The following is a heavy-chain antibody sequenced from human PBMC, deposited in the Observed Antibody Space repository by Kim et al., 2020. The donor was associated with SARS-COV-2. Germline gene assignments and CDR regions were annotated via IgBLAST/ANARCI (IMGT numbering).Heavy chain of an antibody. CDR3: ARSTDCSSTSCYFYYYYYGIDI. J-gene: IGHJ6*02. D-gene: IGHD2-2*01. CDR2: ISSSSSYI. V-gene: IGHV3-21*01. CDR1: GFTFSSYS. Sequence: GGSLRLSCAASGFTFSSYSMNWVRQAPGKGLEWVSSISSSSSYIYYADSVKGRFTISRDNAKNSLYLQMNSLRAEDTAVYYCARSTDCSSTSCYFYYYYYGIDIWGQGTTVTVSS.